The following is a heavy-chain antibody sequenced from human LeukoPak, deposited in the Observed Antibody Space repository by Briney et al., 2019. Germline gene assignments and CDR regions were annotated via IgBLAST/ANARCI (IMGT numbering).Heavy chain of an antibody. CDR3: ARGPRWFDP. J-gene: IGHJ5*02. CDR1: GGSFSGYY. V-gene: IGHV4-34*01. Sequence: PSETLPLTCAVYGGSFSGYYWSWIRQPPGKGLEWIGEINHSGSTNYNPSLKSRVTISVDTSKNQFSLKLSSVTAADTAVYYCARGPRWFDPWGQGTLVTVSS. CDR2: INHSGST.